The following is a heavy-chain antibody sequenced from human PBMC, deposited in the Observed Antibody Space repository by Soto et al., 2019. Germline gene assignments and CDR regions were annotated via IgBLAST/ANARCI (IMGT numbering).Heavy chain of an antibody. CDR1: GGTFSSYT. CDR2: IIPIPGIA. J-gene: IGHJ5*02. D-gene: IGHD4-17*01. V-gene: IGHV1-69*02. Sequence: ASVKVSCKASGGTFSSYTISWVRQAPGQGLEWMGRIIPIPGIANYAQKFQGRVTITADKSTSTAYMELSSLRSEDTAVYYCASYHDYGDYSARFDPWGQGTPVTVSS. CDR3: ASYHDYGDYSARFDP.